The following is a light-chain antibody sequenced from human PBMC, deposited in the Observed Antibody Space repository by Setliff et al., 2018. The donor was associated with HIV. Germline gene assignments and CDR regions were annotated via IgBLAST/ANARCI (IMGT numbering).Light chain of an antibody. J-gene: IGLJ1*01. CDR1: SIGNKS. CDR2: DDD. CDR3: QVWDSSSDHV. Sequence: SYELAQPPSVSVDPGKTARITCGGNSIGNKSVHWYQQKPGQAPVLVVYDDDDRPSGIPERFSGSNSGNTATLTISRVAAGDEADYYCQVWDSSSDHVFGTGTKVTVL. V-gene: IGLV3-21*03.